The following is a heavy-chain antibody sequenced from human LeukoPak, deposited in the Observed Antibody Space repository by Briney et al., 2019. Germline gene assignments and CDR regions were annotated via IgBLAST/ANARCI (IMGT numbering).Heavy chain of an antibody. CDR3: ARTGSGASTTNY. D-gene: IGHD2-15*01. J-gene: IGHJ4*02. Sequence: GGSLRLSCAASGFPFNNYWIHWVRQVPGKGLVWVSRINVDGSDTAYADAVRGRFTISRDNAKNTVFLQMNSLRAEDTAIYYCARTGSGASTTNYWGQGTLVTVS. V-gene: IGHV3-74*01. CDR2: INVDGSDT. CDR1: GFPFNNYW.